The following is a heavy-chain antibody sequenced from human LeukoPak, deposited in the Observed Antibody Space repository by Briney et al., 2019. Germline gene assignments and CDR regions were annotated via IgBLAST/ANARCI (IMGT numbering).Heavy chain of an antibody. J-gene: IGHJ4*01. CDR1: GGSISGYY. CDR2: IYSTGIT. CDR3: ARFIGSSGYYVY. D-gene: IGHD3-22*01. Sequence: SETLSLTCTVSGGSISGYYWSWIRQPPGKGLELIGYIYSTGITDYNPSLKSRVTISVDTSKNQFSLKLSSVTAADTAVYYCARFIGSSGYYVYWGHGTLVTVPS. V-gene: IGHV4-59*01.